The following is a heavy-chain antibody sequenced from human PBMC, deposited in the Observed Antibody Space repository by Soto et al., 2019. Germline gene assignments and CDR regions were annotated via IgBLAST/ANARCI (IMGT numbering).Heavy chain of an antibody. CDR1: GYTFTAYY. J-gene: IGHJ6*02. V-gene: IGHV1-2*02. D-gene: IGHD3-10*01. Sequence: QVQLVQSGAEVKEPGDSVRVSCEASGYTFTAYYIHWVRQVPGQGLEWMGWINPKFGDTTYAQDFQGRFTMTRDMSISTVYMELSRLTSDDTAIYYCARNMDYYYGPGSGNGHGVWGQGTTVTVFS. CDR3: ARNMDYYYGPGSGNGHGV. CDR2: INPKFGDT.